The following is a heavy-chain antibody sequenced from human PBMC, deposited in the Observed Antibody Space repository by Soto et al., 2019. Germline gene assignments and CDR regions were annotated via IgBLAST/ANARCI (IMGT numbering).Heavy chain of an antibody. CDR2: IWYDGSNK. V-gene: IGHV3-33*01. J-gene: IGHJ5*02. CDR1: GFTFSSYG. D-gene: IGHD3-10*02. CDR3: ARDRCSGSYLSCLPFDP. Sequence: GGSLRLSCAASGFTFSSYGMRWVRQAPGKGLEWVAVIWYDGSNKYYADSVKGRFTISRDNSKNTLYLQMNSLRAEDTAVYYCARDRCSGSYLSCLPFDPWGQGTLVTVSS.